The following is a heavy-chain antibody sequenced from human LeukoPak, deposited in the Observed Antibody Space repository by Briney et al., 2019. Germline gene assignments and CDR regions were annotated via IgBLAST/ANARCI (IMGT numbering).Heavy chain of an antibody. CDR2: ISGGGSTT. CDR1: RFTFSSYG. D-gene: IGHD3-10*01. CDR3: AKGGAYGSGSYFDY. V-gene: IGHV3-23*01. Sequence: PGGSLKLSCTASRFTFSSYGMSWVRQAPGKGLEWVASISGGGSTTHNTDAVKGRFTISRDYSKSTVSLQMSSLRVEDTAVYYCAKGGAYGSGSYFDYWGQGTLVTVSS. J-gene: IGHJ4*02.